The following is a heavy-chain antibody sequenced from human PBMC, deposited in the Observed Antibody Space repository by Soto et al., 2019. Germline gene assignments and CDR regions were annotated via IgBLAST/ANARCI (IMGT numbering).Heavy chain of an antibody. CDR1: SGSLSGYY. CDR2: ISPSGTT. V-gene: IGHV4-34*01. D-gene: IGHD6-6*01. CDR3: ARAPKVSGSAQTRPDF. Sequence: SETLSLTCSLYSGSLSGYYWSWTRQPPGKGLEWIGEISPSGTTNYSPSLKSRVSISVDTSKNQFSLNLTSLTAADTAVYYCARAPKVSGSAQTRPDFWGQGSLVTVSS. J-gene: IGHJ4*02.